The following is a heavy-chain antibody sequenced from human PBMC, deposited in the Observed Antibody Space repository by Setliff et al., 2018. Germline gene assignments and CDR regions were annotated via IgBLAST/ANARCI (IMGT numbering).Heavy chain of an antibody. CDR2: INTNTGNP. V-gene: IGHV7-4-1*02. D-gene: IGHD3-10*01. CDR1: GYTFTNYA. J-gene: IGHJ6*03. CDR3: ARGSRFGTIVYRGDYYMDV. Sequence: GASVKVSCKASGYTFTNYAMTWMRQAPGQGLEYMGWINTNTGNPIYAQGFTGRFVFSLDTPVSTAYLQISSLKSEDSAVYYCARGSRFGTIVYRGDYYMDVWGNGTTVTVSS.